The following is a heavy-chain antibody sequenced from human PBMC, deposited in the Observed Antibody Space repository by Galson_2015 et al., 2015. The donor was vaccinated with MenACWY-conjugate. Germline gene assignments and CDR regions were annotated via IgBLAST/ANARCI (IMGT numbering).Heavy chain of an antibody. CDR1: GGSINSYY. D-gene: IGHD3-16*01. CDR3: ARLPRGINLILEGS. CDR2: MYYSGSA. V-gene: IGHV4-59*01. J-gene: IGHJ5*02. Sequence: LTCTVSGGSINSYYWSWIRQPPGKGLEWIGYMYYSGSANYNPSLKSRVTISVDTSKNQFSLTMTSVTAADTAVYYCARLPRGINLILEGSWGQGILVTVSS.